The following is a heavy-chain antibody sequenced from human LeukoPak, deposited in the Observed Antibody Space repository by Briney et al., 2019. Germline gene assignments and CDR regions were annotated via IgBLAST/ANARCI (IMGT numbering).Heavy chain of an antibody. Sequence: GGSLRLSCAASGSGFSFNSYAMSWVRQAPGKGLEWVSGISGSGDSTHYADSVKGRFTISRDSSKNTLLLQMNSMRVEDTAVYYCARGYSNLAYWGQGTLVTVSS. CDR1: GSGFSFNSYA. D-gene: IGHD5-18*01. J-gene: IGHJ4*02. CDR2: ISGSGDST. CDR3: ARGYSNLAY. V-gene: IGHV3-23*01.